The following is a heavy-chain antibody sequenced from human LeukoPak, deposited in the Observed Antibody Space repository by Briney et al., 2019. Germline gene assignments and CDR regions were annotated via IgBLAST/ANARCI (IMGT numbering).Heavy chain of an antibody. V-gene: IGHV4-4*07. J-gene: IGHJ4*02. Sequence: PSETLSLTCTVSGGSISSYYWSWIRQPAGKGLEWIGRIYTSGSTNYNPSLKSRVTMSVDTSKNQFSLKLSSVTAADTAVYYCARERGGHYYDSSGYLLGSFDYWGQGTLVTVSS. CDR3: ARERGGHYYDSSGYLLGSFDY. CDR1: GGSISSYY. D-gene: IGHD3-22*01. CDR2: IYTSGST.